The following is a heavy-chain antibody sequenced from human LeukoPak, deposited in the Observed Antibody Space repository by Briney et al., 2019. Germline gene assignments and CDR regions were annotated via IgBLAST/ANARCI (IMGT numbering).Heavy chain of an antibody. Sequence: PGGSLRLSCVVSGFTFSSYSMIWVRQAPGKGLQWVANMKKDGSESKYVDSVKGRFTIFRDNAKNSLYLQMNSLRAEDTAVYYCGRHRSGSGTYFTDNWGQGTLVSVSS. CDR1: GFTFSSYS. V-gene: IGHV3-7*01. D-gene: IGHD3-10*01. J-gene: IGHJ4*02. CDR3: GRHRSGSGTYFTDN. CDR2: MKKDGSES.